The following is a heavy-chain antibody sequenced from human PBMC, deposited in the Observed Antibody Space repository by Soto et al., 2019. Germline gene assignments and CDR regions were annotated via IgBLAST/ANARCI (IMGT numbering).Heavy chain of an antibody. CDR1: GFTFISYW. CDR3: VRGEGGWETY. D-gene: IGHD6-19*01. CDR2: INSDGSST. J-gene: IGHJ4*02. Sequence: GGSLRLSCAASGFTFISYWMHWVLQAPGKGLVWVSRINSDGSSTTYADSVKGQFTISRDNAKNTLYLQMNSLRAEDTAVYYCVRGEGGWETYWGQGTLVTVSS. V-gene: IGHV3-74*01.